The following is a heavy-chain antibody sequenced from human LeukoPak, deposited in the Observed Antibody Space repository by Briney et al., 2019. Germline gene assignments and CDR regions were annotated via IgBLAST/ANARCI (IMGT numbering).Heavy chain of an antibody. CDR1: GVSISTYY. D-gene: IGHD3-22*01. CDR2: TYPSGST. CDR3: ARSRETYYYESSGYFPNWFDP. J-gene: IGHJ5*02. V-gene: IGHV4-4*07. Sequence: PSETLSLTCTVPGVSISTYYWTWIRQPAGKGLEWIGRTYPSGSTNYNPSLKSRVTMSVDTSKNQFSLKLSSVTAADTAVYYCARSRETYYYESSGYFPNWFDPWGQGTLVTVSS.